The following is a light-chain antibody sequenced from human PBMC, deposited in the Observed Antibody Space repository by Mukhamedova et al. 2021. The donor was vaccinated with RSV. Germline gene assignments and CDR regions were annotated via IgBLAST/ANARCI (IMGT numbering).Light chain of an antibody. CDR1: QSVSNSY. Sequence: CRASQSVSNSYLAWYQQKPGQAPRLLIYGASSRATGIPDRFSGSGSGTDFTLTISRLEPEDFAVYYCQQYGSSPRTFGQGTKVE. CDR3: QQYGSSPRT. J-gene: IGKJ1*01. CDR2: GAS. V-gene: IGKV3-20*01.